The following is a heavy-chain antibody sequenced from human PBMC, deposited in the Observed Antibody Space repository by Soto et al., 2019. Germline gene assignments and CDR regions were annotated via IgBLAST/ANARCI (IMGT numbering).Heavy chain of an antibody. CDR2: INHSGST. Sequence: PSEMLFLTCAVCGGYLTRYYWGWVRPPPGKGLEWIGEINHSGSTNYNPSLKSRVTISVDTSKNQFSLKLSSVTAADTAVYYCERDCSGGSCYKAFDIWGQGTMVTVSS. D-gene: IGHD2-15*01. CDR1: GGYLTRYY. J-gene: IGHJ3*02. V-gene: IGHV4-34*01. CDR3: ERDCSGGSCYKAFDI.